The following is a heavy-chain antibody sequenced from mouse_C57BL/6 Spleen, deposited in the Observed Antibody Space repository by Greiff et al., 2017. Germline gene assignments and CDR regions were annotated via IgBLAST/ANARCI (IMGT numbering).Heavy chain of an antibody. CDR2: INPNNGGT. J-gene: IGHJ3*01. D-gene: IGHD1-1*01. CDR3: AREGNYYGSSSWFAY. V-gene: IGHV1-22*01. CDR1: GYTFTDYN. Sequence: VQLQQSGPELVKPGASVKMSCKASGYTFTDYNMHWVKQSHGKSLEWIGYINPNNGGTSYNQKFKGKATLTVNKSSSTAYMELRSLRSEDSAVYYCAREGNYYGSSSWFAYWGQGTLVTVSA.